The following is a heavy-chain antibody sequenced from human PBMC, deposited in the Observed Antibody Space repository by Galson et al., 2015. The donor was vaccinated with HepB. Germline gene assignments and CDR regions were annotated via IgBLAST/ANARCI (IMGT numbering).Heavy chain of an antibody. CDR2: IYSGGST. J-gene: IGHJ6*02. Sequence: SLRLSCAASGFTVSSNYMSWVRQAPGKGLEWVSVIYSGGSTYYADSVKGRFTISRHNSKNTLYLQMNSLRAEDTAVYYCARSTGGWISGYYGMDVWGQGTTVTVSS. D-gene: IGHD2-2*03. V-gene: IGHV3-53*04. CDR1: GFTVSSNY. CDR3: ARSTGGWISGYYGMDV.